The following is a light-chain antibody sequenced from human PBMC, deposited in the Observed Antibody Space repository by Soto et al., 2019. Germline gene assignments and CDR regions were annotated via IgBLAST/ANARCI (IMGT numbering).Light chain of an antibody. CDR3: QSYDSSLTTFV. J-gene: IGLJ1*01. CDR1: SSNIGNNY. Sequence: QSVLTQPPSVSAAPGQKVTISCSGSSSNIGNNYVSWYQQLPGTAPKLPIYDNNKRPSGIPDRFSGSKSGTSASLAITGLQPEDEADYYCQSYDSSLTTFVFGTGTKVTVL. CDR2: DNN. V-gene: IGLV1-51*01.